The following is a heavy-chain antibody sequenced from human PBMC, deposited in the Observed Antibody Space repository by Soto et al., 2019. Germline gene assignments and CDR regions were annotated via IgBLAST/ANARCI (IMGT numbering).Heavy chain of an antibody. CDR3: AGSRPYYYDSSGYLRYYYYGMDV. D-gene: IGHD3-22*01. Sequence: QVQLVQSGAEVKKPGASVKVSCKASGYTFTSYDINWVRQATGQGLEWMGWMNPNSGNTGYAQKFQGRVIMTRNTSISTAYMELSSLRSEDTAVYYCAGSRPYYYDSSGYLRYYYYGMDVWGQGTTVTVSS. CDR2: MNPNSGNT. V-gene: IGHV1-8*01. CDR1: GYTFTSYD. J-gene: IGHJ6*02.